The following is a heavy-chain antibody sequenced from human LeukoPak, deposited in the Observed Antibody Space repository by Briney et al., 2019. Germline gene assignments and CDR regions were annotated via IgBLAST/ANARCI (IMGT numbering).Heavy chain of an antibody. Sequence: PSETLSLTCTVTGYSISSGYYWGWIRQPPGKGLEWIGSIHHSGSAYYNPSLKSQVTISVDTSKNQFSLKLRSVTAADTAVYYCARDGQMAGSMIRGVIGWFDPWGQGTLVTVSS. CDR2: IHHSGSA. CDR3: ARDGQMAGSMIRGVIGWFDP. D-gene: IGHD3-10*01. V-gene: IGHV4-38-2*02. CDR1: GYSISSGYY. J-gene: IGHJ5*02.